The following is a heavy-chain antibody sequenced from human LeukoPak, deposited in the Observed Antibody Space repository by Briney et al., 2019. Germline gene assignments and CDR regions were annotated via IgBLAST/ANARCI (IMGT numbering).Heavy chain of an antibody. Sequence: PGGSLRLSCAASGFTVSNNYMSWVRQAPGKGLEWVGRIKSKTDGGTTDYAAPVKGRFTISRDDSKNTLYLQMNSLKTEDTAVYYCTTGITMVRGVIHLIDYWGQGTLVTVSS. J-gene: IGHJ4*02. V-gene: IGHV3-15*01. CDR3: TTGITMVRGVIHLIDY. CDR1: GFTVSNNY. D-gene: IGHD3-10*01. CDR2: IKSKTDGGTT.